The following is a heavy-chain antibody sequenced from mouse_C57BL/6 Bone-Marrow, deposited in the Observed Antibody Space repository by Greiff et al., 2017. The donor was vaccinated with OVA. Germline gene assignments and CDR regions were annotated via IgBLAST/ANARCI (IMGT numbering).Heavy chain of an antibody. CDR2: IYPGSGST. V-gene: IGHV1-55*01. CDR1: GYTFTSYW. Sequence: QVQLQQPGAELVKPGASVKMSCKASGYTFTSYWLTWVKQRPGQGLEWIGDIYPGSGSTNYNEKFKSKATLTVDTSSSTAYMQLSSLTSEDSAVYYCARSAYYGNYGFADWGKGTLVTVSA. D-gene: IGHD2-10*01. J-gene: IGHJ3*01. CDR3: ARSAYYGNYGFAD.